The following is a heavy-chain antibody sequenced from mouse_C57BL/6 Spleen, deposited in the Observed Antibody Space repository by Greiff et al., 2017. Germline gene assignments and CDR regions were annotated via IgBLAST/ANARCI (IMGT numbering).Heavy chain of an antibody. V-gene: IGHV2-5*01. J-gene: IGHJ4*01. CDR1: GFSLTSYG. D-gene: IGHD1-1*01. Sequence: QVQLKQSGPGLVQPSQSLSITCTVSGFSLTSYGVHWVRQSPGKGLEWLGVIWRGGSTDYNAAFMSRLSSTKDNSKSQVFFKMNSLKADDTAIYCCAKTPYYYGSQYYYAMDDWGQGTSVTVSS. CDR3: AKTPYYYGSQYYYAMDD. CDR2: IWRGGST.